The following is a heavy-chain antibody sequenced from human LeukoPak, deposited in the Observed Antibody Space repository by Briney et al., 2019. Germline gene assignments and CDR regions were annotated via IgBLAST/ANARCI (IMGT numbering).Heavy chain of an antibody. D-gene: IGHD6-13*01. CDR1: GFTFSSYS. CDR2: ISAGSSYI. Sequence: GGSLRLSCAASGFTFSSYSMNWVRQAPGKGLEWASSISAGSSYIYYADSVKGRFTISRDNAKNSLYLQMNSLRAEDTAVYYCARDNPSIAEAFDYWGRGTLVSVSS. V-gene: IGHV3-21*01. CDR3: ARDNPSIAEAFDY. J-gene: IGHJ4*02.